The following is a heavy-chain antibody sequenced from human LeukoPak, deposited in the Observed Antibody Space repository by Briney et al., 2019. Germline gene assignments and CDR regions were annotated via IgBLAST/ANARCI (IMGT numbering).Heavy chain of an antibody. CDR3: MSAIGLNSPASH. J-gene: IGHJ4*02. CDR2: IYHSGTT. Sequence: SETLSLTCALSGYSITSGYYWGGSRRPPGKGGGGSGIIYHSGTTSFTPSLKTPVTISVDTSKNQFSLKLNSVTAADTAMYYCMSAIGLNSPASHWGQGTLVTVSS. V-gene: IGHV4-38-2*01. D-gene: IGHD2-15*01. CDR1: GYSITSGYY.